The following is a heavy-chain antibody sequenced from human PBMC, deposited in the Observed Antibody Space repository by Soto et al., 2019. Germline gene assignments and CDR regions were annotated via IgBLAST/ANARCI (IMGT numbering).Heavy chain of an antibody. CDR3: AREVAADGTFREDVFDI. J-gene: IGHJ3*02. CDR1: GGTFSNHA. CDR2: IIPIFSTT. D-gene: IGHD6-13*01. Sequence: SVKVSCKAPGGTFSNHALNWVRQAPGQGLEWMGRIIPIFSTTNYAQKFQGRVTMTADESTITAYLELSSLKQDDTAVYYCAREVAADGTFREDVFDIWGQGTLVTVSS. V-gene: IGHV1-69*13.